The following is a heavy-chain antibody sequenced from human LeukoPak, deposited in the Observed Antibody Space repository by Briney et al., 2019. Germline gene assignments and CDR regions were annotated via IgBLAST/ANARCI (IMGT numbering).Heavy chain of an antibody. CDR1: GFTFRNYA. Sequence: GGSLRLSCAASGFTFRNYAMTWVRQAPGTGLEWVANINQAGSEKYYVDSVKGRFTISRDNAKNSLSLQMNSLRAEDTAVYYCARSITAKTNWFDPWGQGTLVTVSS. V-gene: IGHV3-7*05. CDR2: INQAGSEK. CDR3: ARSITAKTNWFDP. D-gene: IGHD1-20*01. J-gene: IGHJ5*02.